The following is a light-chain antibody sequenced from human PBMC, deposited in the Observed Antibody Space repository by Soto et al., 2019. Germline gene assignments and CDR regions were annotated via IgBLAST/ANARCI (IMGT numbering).Light chain of an antibody. J-gene: IGKJ1*01. V-gene: IGKV1-5*03. CDR1: QSISNW. CDR2: EAS. Sequence: DIQMTQSPSTLSASVGDRVTITCRASQSISNWLAWYQQKPGKAPKILIDEASSLENGVPSRFSGSGSGTEFTLTISSLQPDDFATYYCQQYNTYSTFGQGPKVEIK. CDR3: QQYNTYST.